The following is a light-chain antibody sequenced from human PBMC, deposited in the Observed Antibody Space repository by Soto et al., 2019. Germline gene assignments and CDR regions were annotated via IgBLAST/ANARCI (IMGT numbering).Light chain of an antibody. CDR1: QSVSSY. CDR2: DAS. J-gene: IGKJ1*01. V-gene: IGKV3-11*01. Sequence: ATVSLTQGKRATLSCRASQSVSSYLAWYQQKPGQAPRLLIYDASNRATDIPVRFSGSGSGTDFTLTISSLEPEDCALYYCPHPRNWPTTFGQGSKVAIK. CDR3: PHPRNWPTT.